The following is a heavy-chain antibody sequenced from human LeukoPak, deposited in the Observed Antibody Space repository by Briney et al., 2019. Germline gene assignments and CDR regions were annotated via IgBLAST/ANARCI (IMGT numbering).Heavy chain of an antibody. CDR3: ARSWTYFDY. CDR1: GGSISSSSYY. D-gene: IGHD6-13*01. CDR2: IYYSGST. V-gene: IGHV4-39*01. J-gene: IGHJ4*02. Sequence: SPETLSLTCTVSGGSISSSSYYWGWIRQPPGKGLEWIGSIYYSGSTYYNPSLKSRVTISVDTSKNQFSLKLSSVTAADTAVYYCARSWTYFDYWGQGTLVTVSS.